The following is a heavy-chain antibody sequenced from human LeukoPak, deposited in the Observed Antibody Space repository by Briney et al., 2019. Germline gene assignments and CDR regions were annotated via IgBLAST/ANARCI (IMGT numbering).Heavy chain of an antibody. CDR2: ISYDGSNK. CDR1: GFTFSSYA. D-gene: IGHD3-22*01. V-gene: IGHV3-30-3*01. J-gene: IGHJ4*02. Sequence: GRSLRLSCAASGFTFSSYAMHWVRQAPGKGLEWVAVISYDGSNKYYADSVKGRFTISRDNSKNTLYLQMNSLRAEDTAVYYCARDQGYYDSSGPGGWGQGTLDTVSS. CDR3: ARDQGYYDSSGPGG.